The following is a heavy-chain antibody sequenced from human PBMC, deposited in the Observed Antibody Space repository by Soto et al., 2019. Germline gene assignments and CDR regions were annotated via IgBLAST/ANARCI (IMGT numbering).Heavy chain of an antibody. Sequence: ASVKVSCKASGYSFSFYGINWVRQAPGQGLEWMGWINPSDGKRNFAQKIEDRVTMTTATSTNTVFLKLRSLKSDYTALYYCARDRLRGYDSSGFYSWGQGTMVTVSS. CDR1: GYSFSFYG. J-gene: IGHJ4*02. CDR3: ARDRLRGYDSSGFYS. D-gene: IGHD3-22*01. V-gene: IGHV1-18*01. CDR2: INPSDGKR.